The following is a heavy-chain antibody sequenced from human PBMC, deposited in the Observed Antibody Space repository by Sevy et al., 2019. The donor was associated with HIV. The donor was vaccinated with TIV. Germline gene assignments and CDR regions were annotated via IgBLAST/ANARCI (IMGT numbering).Heavy chain of an antibody. CDR3: ARDDGAGAYWYFDL. Sequence: SETLSLTCTVSGGSISSGGYYWSWIRQHPGKGLEWIGYIYHSGSTYYNPSLKSRVTISVDTSKNQFSLKLSSVTAADTAVYYCARDDGAGAYWYFDLWGRGTLVTVSS. CDR1: GGSISSGGYY. J-gene: IGHJ2*01. D-gene: IGHD6-19*01. CDR2: IYHSGST. V-gene: IGHV4-31*03.